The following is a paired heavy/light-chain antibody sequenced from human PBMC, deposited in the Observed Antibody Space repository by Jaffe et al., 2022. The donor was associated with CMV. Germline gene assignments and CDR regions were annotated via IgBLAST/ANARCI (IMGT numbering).Heavy chain of an antibody. D-gene: IGHD1-26*01. J-gene: IGHJ4*02. CDR3: ARSSGSHLSLFDS. V-gene: IGHV3-48*02. Sequence: EVQLVESGGGLVQPGGSLRLSCAASGFTFSSYTMNWVRQAPGKGLEWVSYLSSGSTTIYDADSVKGRFSISRDNARNSLYLQMNSLRDEDTAVYYCARSSGSHLSLFDSWGQGTLVTVSS. CDR2: LSSGSTTI. CDR1: GFTFSSYT.
Light chain of an antibody. J-gene: IGKJ4*01. V-gene: IGKV1-12*01. Sequence: DIQMTQSPSSVSASVGDRVTITCRASQSVTSWLAWYQQKPGQAPKLLIYAASTLQSGVSSRFSGSGSGTDFTLTISSLQPEDFATYYCQQGHSFPLTFGGGTRVDIK. CDR1: QSVTSW. CDR2: AAS. CDR3: QQGHSFPLT.